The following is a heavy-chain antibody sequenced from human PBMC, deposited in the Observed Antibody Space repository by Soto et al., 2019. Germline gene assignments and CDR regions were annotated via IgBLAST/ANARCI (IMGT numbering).Heavy chain of an antibody. D-gene: IGHD3-10*01. J-gene: IGHJ5*02. CDR3: AHRRPMVRGASNWFDP. CDR1: GFSLSTSGVG. CDR2: IYWDDDK. V-gene: IGHV2-5*02. Sequence: QITLKESGPTLVKPTQPLTLTCTFSGFSLSTSGVGVGWIRQPPGKALEWLALIYWDDDKRYSPSLKSRLTITKDTSKTQVVLTMTNMDPVDTATYYCAHRRPMVRGASNWFDPWGQGTLVTVSS.